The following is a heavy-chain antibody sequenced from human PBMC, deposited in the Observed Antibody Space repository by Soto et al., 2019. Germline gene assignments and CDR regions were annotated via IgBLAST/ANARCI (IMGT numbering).Heavy chain of an antibody. V-gene: IGHV3-72*01. CDR3: VRVLGDAYFDY. CDR1: GFTFSDHY. CDR2: IRTTANSYTT. D-gene: IGHD3-16*01. Sequence: EVHLVESGGGLVQPGGSLRLSCAASGFTFSDHYMDWVRQAPGKGLEWVGRIRTTANSYTTEYAASVKGRFTISKDDSNNSVFLQLKSLKTGDTDVYHCVRVLGDAYFDYWGQGTLVTFSS. J-gene: IGHJ4*02.